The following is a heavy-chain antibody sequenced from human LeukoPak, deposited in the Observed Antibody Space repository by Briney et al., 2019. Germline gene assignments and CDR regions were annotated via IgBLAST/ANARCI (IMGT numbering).Heavy chain of an antibody. J-gene: IGHJ4*02. CDR2: ISWNSGSI. CDR3: AKDSYYYDSSGYAFDY. D-gene: IGHD3-22*01. CDR1: GFTFDDYA. Sequence: GGSLRPSCAASGFTFDDYAMHWVRQAPGKGLEWVSGISWNSGSIGYADSVKGRFTISRDNAKNSLYLQMNSLRAEDTALYYCAKDSYYYDSSGYAFDYWGQGTLVTVSS. V-gene: IGHV3-9*01.